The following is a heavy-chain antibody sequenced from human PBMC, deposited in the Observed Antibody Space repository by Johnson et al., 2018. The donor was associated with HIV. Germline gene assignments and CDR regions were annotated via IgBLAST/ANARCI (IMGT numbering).Heavy chain of an antibody. J-gene: IGHJ3*02. D-gene: IGHD3-16*01. Sequence: QEQLVESGGGVVKPGESLRLSCAASGFIFSDYYMTWIRQAPGKGLEWISYISSSGATIYYADSVKGRFTISRDNAKNSLYVQMNSLRAEDTALYYCARPLGPPLWHDAFDIWGQGTMVTVSS. V-gene: IGHV3-11*01. CDR3: ARPLGPPLWHDAFDI. CDR1: GFIFSDYY. CDR2: ISSSGATI.